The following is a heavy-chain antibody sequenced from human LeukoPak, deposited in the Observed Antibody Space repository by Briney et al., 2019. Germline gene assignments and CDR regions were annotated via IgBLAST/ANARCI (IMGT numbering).Heavy chain of an antibody. CDR2: INHSGST. CDR1: GGSFSGYY. J-gene: IGHJ4*02. V-gene: IGHV4-34*01. CDR3: ARALGFDDFWSGASSYYFDY. D-gene: IGHD3-3*01. Sequence: LSETLSLTCAVYGGSFSGYYWSWIRQPPGKGLEWIGEINHSGSTNYNPSLKSRVTISVDTSKNQFSLKLSSVTAADTAVYYCARALGFDDFWSGASSYYFDYWGQGTLVTVSS.